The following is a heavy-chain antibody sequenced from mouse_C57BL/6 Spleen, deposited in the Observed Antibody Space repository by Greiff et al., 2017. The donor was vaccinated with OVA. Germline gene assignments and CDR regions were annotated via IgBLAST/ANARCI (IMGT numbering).Heavy chain of an antibody. CDR3: VRQGVTTVDYAMDY. Sequence: EVQRVESGGGLVQPKGSLTLSCAASGFSFNTYAMNWVRQAPGKGLEWVARIRSKSNNYATYYADSVKDRFTISRDDSESMLYLQMNNLKTEDTAMYYCVRQGVTTVDYAMDYWGQGTSVTVSS. V-gene: IGHV10-1*01. D-gene: IGHD1-1*01. CDR1: GFSFNTYA. CDR2: IRSKSNNYAT. J-gene: IGHJ4*01.